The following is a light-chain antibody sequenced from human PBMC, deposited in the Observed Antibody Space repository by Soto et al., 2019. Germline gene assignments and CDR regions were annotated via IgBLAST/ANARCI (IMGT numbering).Light chain of an antibody. Sequence: AIRMTQSPSSFSASTGDRVTITCRASQGISSYLAWYQQKPGKAPKLLIYAASTLQSGVPSRFSGSGSGTDFTLTSRCLQSEDFATYYCQQYYSYPHTFGQGTKVEIK. CDR1: QGISSY. V-gene: IGKV1-8*01. CDR3: QQYYSYPHT. J-gene: IGKJ1*01. CDR2: AAS.